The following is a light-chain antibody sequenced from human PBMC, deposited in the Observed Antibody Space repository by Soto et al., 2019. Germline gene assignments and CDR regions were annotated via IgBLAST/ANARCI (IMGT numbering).Light chain of an antibody. J-gene: IGKJ2*01. V-gene: IGKV3-11*01. Sequence: EIVLTQSPATLSLSPGERATLSCRASQSVSSYLAWYQQKPGQAPRLLIDDASNRATGIPARFSGSGSGTDFTFTISSLEPEDFAIYYCQQRSNWPYTFGQGTKLEIK. CDR3: QQRSNWPYT. CDR1: QSVSSY. CDR2: DAS.